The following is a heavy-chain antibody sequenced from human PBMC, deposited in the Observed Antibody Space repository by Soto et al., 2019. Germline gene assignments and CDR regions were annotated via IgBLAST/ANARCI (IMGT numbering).Heavy chain of an antibody. CDR3: ARVAAAGTFDY. V-gene: IGHV4-59*01. CDR1: GGSISSYC. J-gene: IGHJ4*02. Sequence: PLEILSLTCTVSGGSISSYCWSWIRQPPGKGLEWIGYIYYSGSTNYNPSLKSRVTISVDTSKNQFSLKLSSVTAADTAVYYCARVAAAGTFDYWGQGTLVTVSS. D-gene: IGHD6-13*01. CDR2: IYYSGST.